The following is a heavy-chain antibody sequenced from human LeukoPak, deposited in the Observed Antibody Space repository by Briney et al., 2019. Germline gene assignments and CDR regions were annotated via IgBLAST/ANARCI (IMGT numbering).Heavy chain of an antibody. D-gene: IGHD2-2*01. Sequence: GASVKVSCKASGGTFSSYAISWVRQAPGQGLEWMGGIIPIFGTANYAQKLQGRVTITADESTSTAYMELSSLRSEDTAVYYCARVAYCSSTSCLDYWGQGTLVTVSS. J-gene: IGHJ4*02. CDR1: GGTFSSYA. CDR3: ARVAYCSSTSCLDY. CDR2: IIPIFGTA. V-gene: IGHV1-69*13.